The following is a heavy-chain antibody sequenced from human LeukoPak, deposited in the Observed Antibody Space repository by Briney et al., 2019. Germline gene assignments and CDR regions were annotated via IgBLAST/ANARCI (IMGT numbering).Heavy chain of an antibody. Sequence: ASMKVSCKASGYTFNRFYIHWVRQARGQGLEWMGIVNPSDGYTTYAQKFQGRVTMTRGMSTSTVYMELSSLTSDDTAMYFCARDISTFSGTFPGGDHWGQGTLVTVSS. CDR2: VNPSDGYT. J-gene: IGHJ4*02. CDR1: GYTFNRFY. D-gene: IGHD1-26*01. CDR3: ARDISTFSGTFPGGDH. V-gene: IGHV1-46*02.